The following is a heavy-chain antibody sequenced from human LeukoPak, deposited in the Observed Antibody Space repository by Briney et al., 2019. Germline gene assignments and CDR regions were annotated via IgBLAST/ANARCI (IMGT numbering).Heavy chain of an antibody. Sequence: PGRSLRLSCAASGFTFDDYTMHWVRQAPGKGLEWFSDISWNSGNIGYADSVKGRFTISRDNAKNSLYLQMNSLRAEDTAVYYCARQKRWLQSELFDYWGQGTLVTVSS. CDR2: ISWNSGNI. J-gene: IGHJ4*02. CDR3: ARQKRWLQSELFDY. CDR1: GFTFDDYT. V-gene: IGHV3-9*01. D-gene: IGHD5-24*01.